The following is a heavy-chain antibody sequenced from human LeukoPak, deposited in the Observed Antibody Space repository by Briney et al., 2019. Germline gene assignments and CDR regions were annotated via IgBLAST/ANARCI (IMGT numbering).Heavy chain of an antibody. J-gene: IGHJ4*02. Sequence: ASVTVSCKASGYTFTSYYMHWVRQAPGQGLEWMGIINPSGGSTSYAQKFQGRVTMTRDTSTSTVYMELSSLRSEDTAVYYCARDISDSSGYYYVGFDYWGQGTLVTVSS. D-gene: IGHD3-22*01. V-gene: IGHV1-46*01. CDR3: ARDISDSSGYYYVGFDY. CDR1: GYTFTSYY. CDR2: INPSGGST.